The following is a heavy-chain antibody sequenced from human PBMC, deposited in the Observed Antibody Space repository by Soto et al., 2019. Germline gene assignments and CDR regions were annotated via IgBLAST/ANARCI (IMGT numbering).Heavy chain of an antibody. V-gene: IGHV1-18*01. D-gene: IGHD3-16*01. CDR2: INGYNGNT. CDR3: ARMGDVPYYYYGMDV. J-gene: IGHJ6*02. CDR1: GYIFTSYG. Sequence: QVQLVQSGAEVKKPGASVKVSCKASGYIFTSYGVSWVRQAPGQGLEWLGWINGYNGNTNYGQNFQGGVTMTTDTSTSTAYMELRSLRSDDTAVYYCARMGDVPYYYYGMDVWGQGTTVIVSS.